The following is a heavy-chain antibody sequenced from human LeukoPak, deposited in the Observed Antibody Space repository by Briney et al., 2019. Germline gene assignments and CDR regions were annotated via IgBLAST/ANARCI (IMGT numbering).Heavy chain of an antibody. CDR1: GYTFTGYY. CDR2: INPNSGGT. V-gene: IGHV1-2*02. J-gene: IGHJ4*02. CDR3: AGRPDTAVVPIFDY. Sequence: ASVKVSCKASGYTFTGYYLHWVRHAPGQGLEWMGWINPNSGGTNFAQKFQGRVTMTGDTSISTAYMELSRLSSDDTAIYYCAGRPDTAVVPIFDYWGQGTLVTVSS. D-gene: IGHD5-18*01.